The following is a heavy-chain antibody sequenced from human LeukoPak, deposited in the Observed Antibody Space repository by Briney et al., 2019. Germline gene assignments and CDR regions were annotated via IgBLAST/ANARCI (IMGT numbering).Heavy chain of an antibody. Sequence: GGSLRLSCAASGFTFSSYSMNWVRQAPGKGLEWVSSISSSSSYIYYADSVKGRFTISRDNAKNSPYLQMNSLRAEDTAVYYCARVPYCSSTSCYTFDYWGQGTLVTVSS. CDR3: ARVPYCSSTSCYTFDY. J-gene: IGHJ4*02. V-gene: IGHV3-21*01. D-gene: IGHD2-2*01. CDR1: GFTFSSYS. CDR2: ISSSSSYI.